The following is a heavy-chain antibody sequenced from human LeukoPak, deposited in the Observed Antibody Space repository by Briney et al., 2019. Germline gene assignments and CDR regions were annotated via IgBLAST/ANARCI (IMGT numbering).Heavy chain of an antibody. D-gene: IGHD3-10*01. CDR3: ARDRYYGSDGRFNYFDY. Sequence: GASVKVSCKPSGYTFISHPMHWVRQAPGQRLGWMGWINAGNGKTEYSQKFQGRVTITRDTSASTVYMELNSLRSEDTAMYYCARDRYYGSDGRFNYFDYWGQGTPLTVSS. CDR1: GYTFISHP. V-gene: IGHV1-3*01. J-gene: IGHJ4*02. CDR2: INAGNGKT.